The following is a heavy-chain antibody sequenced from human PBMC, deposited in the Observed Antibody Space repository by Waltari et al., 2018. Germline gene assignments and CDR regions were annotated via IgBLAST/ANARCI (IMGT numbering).Heavy chain of an antibody. CDR3: TRADAYCGADCYFFFDF. J-gene: IGHJ4*02. D-gene: IGHD2-21*02. V-gene: IGHV3-49*03. CDR1: GFIFDDYA. Sequence: EVQLVESGGGLVQPGRSLRRSCTASGFIFDDYAMSWFRQAPGKGLEWVAFIRSKAYGVTTEYAASVKGRFTISRDDSKSIAYLQMNSLKTEDTAVYYCTRADAYCGADCYFFFDFWGQGTLVTVSS. CDR2: IRSKAYGVTT.